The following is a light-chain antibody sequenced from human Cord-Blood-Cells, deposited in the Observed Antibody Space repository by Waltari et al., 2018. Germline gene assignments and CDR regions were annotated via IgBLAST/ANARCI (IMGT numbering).Light chain of an antibody. CDR1: QSISSY. CDR3: QQSYSTPLT. V-gene: IGKV1-39*01. J-gene: IGKJ4*01. Sequence: DIQMTQSPSSLSASVGDRVTITCLASQSISSYLNWYQQKPGKAPKRLIYAASSLQSGVPARFSGSGSGTDFTLTISSLQPEDFATYYCQQSYSTPLTFGGGTKVEIK. CDR2: AAS.